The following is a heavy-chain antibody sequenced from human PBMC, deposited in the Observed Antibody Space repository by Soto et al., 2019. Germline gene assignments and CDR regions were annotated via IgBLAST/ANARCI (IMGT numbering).Heavy chain of an antibody. CDR2: IYYSGST. J-gene: IGHJ4*01. CDR3: ARDAGGPYDH. CDR1: GAPITINY. D-gene: IGHD2-15*01. V-gene: IGHV4-59*01. Sequence: PSETLALTCTVSGAPITINYWSWIRQAPGKGLEWIGYIYYSGSTTYNPSLKSRATMSADTSKDQFSLKLNSVTAADTAVYYCARDAGGPYDHSRPGTL.